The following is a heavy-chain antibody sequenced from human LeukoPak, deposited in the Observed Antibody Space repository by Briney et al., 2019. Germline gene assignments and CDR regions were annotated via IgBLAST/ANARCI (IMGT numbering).Heavy chain of an antibody. Sequence: GGSLRLSCAASGFTFDDYGMSWVRQAPGKGLEWVSGINWNGGSTGYADSVKGRFTISRDNAKNSLYLQMNSLRAEDTALYYCARAYYYDSGNYYNPTSSFDYWGQGTLVTVSS. CDR1: GFTFDDYG. V-gene: IGHV3-20*04. D-gene: IGHD3-10*01. CDR2: INWNGGST. J-gene: IGHJ4*02. CDR3: ARAYYYDSGNYYNPTSSFDY.